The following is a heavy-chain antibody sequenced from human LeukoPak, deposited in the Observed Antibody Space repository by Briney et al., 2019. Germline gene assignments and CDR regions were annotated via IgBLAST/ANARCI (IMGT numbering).Heavy chain of an antibody. CDR1: GFTFSSYA. J-gene: IGHJ4*02. Sequence: PGGSLRLSCAASGFTFSSYAMTWVRQAPGKGLEWVSTISGSGISTYYADSVKGRFSISRDNSKNTLYLQMNSLRAEDTAVYYCAKDIGRDDYWGQGTLVTVSS. D-gene: IGHD2-15*01. CDR2: ISGSGIST. V-gene: IGHV3-23*01. CDR3: AKDIGRDDY.